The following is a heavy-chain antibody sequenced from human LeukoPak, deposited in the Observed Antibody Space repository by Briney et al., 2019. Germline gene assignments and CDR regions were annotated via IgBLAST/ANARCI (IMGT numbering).Heavy chain of an antibody. D-gene: IGHD5-12*01. Sequence: GASVKVSCKASGYTFTSYGISWVRQAPGQGLEWMGWISAYNGNTNYAQKLQGRVTMTTDTSTSTAYMELRSLRSDDTAVYYCARDHDIVATISPNFDYWGQGTLVTVSS. V-gene: IGHV1-18*01. CDR2: ISAYNGNT. CDR3: ARDHDIVATISPNFDY. CDR1: GYTFTSYG. J-gene: IGHJ4*02.